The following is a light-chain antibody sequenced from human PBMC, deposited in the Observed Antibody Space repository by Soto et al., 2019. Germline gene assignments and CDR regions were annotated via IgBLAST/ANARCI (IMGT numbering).Light chain of an antibody. CDR2: DAS. V-gene: IGKV1-5*01. Sequence: DIQMTQSPSTLSASVGDRVTITCRASQSINSWLAWYQQKPGKAPKLLIYDASSLESGVPSRFSGIGSGTEFFLTISSLQPDDFATYYCQQYDGHFGQGTKLEI. CDR3: QQYDGH. J-gene: IGKJ2*01. CDR1: QSINSW.